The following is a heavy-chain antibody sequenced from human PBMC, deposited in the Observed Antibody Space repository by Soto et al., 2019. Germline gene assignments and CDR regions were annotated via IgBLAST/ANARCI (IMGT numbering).Heavy chain of an antibody. CDR3: ARDVHYYGSGSYYNWAYYYYYGMDV. CDR1: GGSISSGGYY. D-gene: IGHD3-10*01. J-gene: IGHJ6*02. CDR2: IYYSGGT. Sequence: SETLSLTCTVSGGSISSGGYYWSWIRQHPGKGLEWIGYIYYSGGTYYNPSLKSRVTISVDTSKNQFSLKLSSVTAADTAVYYCARDVHYYGSGSYYNWAYYYYYGMDVWGQGTTVTVS. V-gene: IGHV4-31*03.